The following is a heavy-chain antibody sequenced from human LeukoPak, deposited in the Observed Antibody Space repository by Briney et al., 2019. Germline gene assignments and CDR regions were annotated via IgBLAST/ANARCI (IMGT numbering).Heavy chain of an antibody. Sequence: SSETLSLTCTVSGGSISSYYWSWIRQPPGKGLEWIGYIYYSGSTYYNPSLKSRVTISVDTSKNQFSLKLSSVTAADTAVYYCAREAYYDILTGYSPHYFDYWGQGTLVTVSS. J-gene: IGHJ4*02. CDR2: IYYSGST. CDR1: GGSISSYY. V-gene: IGHV4-59*12. D-gene: IGHD3-9*01. CDR3: AREAYYDILTGYSPHYFDY.